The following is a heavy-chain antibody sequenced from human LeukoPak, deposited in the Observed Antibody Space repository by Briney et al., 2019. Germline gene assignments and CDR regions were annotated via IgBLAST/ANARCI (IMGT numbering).Heavy chain of an antibody. D-gene: IGHD3-10*01. V-gene: IGHV4-59*01. CDR3: ARGGEEWFGELLFPRYYGMDV. CDR2: IYYSGNT. CDR1: GGSISSYY. J-gene: IGHJ6*02. Sequence: SETLSLTCTVSGGSISSYYWSWIRQPPGKGLEWIGYIYYSGNTNYNPSLKSRVTISVDTSKNQFSLKLSSVTAADTAVYYCARGGEEWFGELLFPRYYGMDVWGQGTTVTVSS.